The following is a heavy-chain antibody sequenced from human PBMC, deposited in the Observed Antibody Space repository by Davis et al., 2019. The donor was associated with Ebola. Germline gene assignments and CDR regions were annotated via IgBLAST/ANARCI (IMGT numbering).Heavy chain of an antibody. V-gene: IGHV1-69*13. J-gene: IGHJ5*02. D-gene: IGHD6-19*01. Sequence: SVKVSCKASGGTFSSYAISWVRQAPGQGLEWMGGIIPIFGTANYAQKFQGRVTITADESTSTAYMGLSSLRSEDTAAYYCARGRTVTGTRGLSWFDPWGQGALVTVSS. CDR1: GGTFSSYA. CDR2: IIPIFGTA. CDR3: ARGRTVTGTRGLSWFDP.